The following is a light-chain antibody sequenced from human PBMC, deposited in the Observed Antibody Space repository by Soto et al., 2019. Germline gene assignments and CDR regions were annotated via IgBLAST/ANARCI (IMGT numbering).Light chain of an antibody. Sequence: DIPMTQSPSSLSASVGDRVTITCRASQSISTYLNWYQQKPGKAPNLLIYAATSLQSGVPSRCSGVRARTAVTLSISSLQPEDFTSYYGQQSYSTRVTFGPGTKVYIK. CDR2: AAT. CDR1: QSISTY. J-gene: IGKJ3*01. CDR3: QQSYSTRVT. V-gene: IGKV1-39*01.